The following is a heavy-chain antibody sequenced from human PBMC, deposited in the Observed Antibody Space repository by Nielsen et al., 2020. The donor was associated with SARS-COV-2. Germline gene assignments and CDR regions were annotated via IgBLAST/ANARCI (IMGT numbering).Heavy chain of an antibody. CDR1: GFTFSSYG. J-gene: IGHJ6*02. Sequence: GGSLRLSCAASGFTFSSYGMHWVRQAPGKGLEWVSIIWYDGSHEYYADSVKGRFTISRDNSKNTLYLQMNSLTAADTAVYYCARSGGNTPMVSRRYYHYYGMDVWGQGTTVTVSS. CDR3: ARSGGNTPMVSRRYYHYYGMDV. V-gene: IGHV3-33*03. D-gene: IGHD5-18*01. CDR2: IWYDGSHE.